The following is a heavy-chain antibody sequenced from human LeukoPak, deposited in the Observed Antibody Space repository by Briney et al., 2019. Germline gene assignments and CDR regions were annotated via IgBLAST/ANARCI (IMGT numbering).Heavy chain of an antibody. CDR2: IYYSRSN. J-gene: IGHJ4*02. CDR1: GGSISSSSYY. CDR3: ARAFKSTMAVDGTGRGRGFFDF. Sequence: PSETLSLTCTVSGGSISSSSYYWSWIRQPPGKGVVWFGSIYYSRSNYYNPSIKGRVTISVGTSKNQFSLKLSPVTAAETAVYDCARAFKSTMAVDGTGRGRGFFDFWGQGTLVTVSS. D-gene: IGHD6-19*01. V-gene: IGHV4-39*01.